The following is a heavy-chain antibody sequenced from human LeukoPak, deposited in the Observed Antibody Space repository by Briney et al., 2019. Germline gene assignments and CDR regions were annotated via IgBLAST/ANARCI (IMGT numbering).Heavy chain of an antibody. J-gene: IGHJ4*02. Sequence: GASLQISSEASVSIFTSYLSGCGRPLPGKRLGWMGIIYPGDSDTYLNPSFQRQVTISADKSISPAYLQWSSLKAADTAMYYCSRHWTEGEAVAGTADFWGQGTLVTVSS. CDR3: SRHWTEGEAVAGTADF. D-gene: IGHD6-19*01. CDR2: IYPGDSDT. CDR1: VSIFTSYL. V-gene: IGHV5-51*01.